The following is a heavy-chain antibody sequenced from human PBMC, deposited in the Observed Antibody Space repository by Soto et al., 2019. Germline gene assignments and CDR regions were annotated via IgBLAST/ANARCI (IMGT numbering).Heavy chain of an antibody. J-gene: IGHJ4*02. V-gene: IGHV1-3*01. Sequence: ASVKVSCKASGYTFTSYYMHWVRQAPGQRLEWMGRINAGNGNTKYSQKFQGRVTITRDTSASTAYMELSSLRSEDTAVYYCASSIVVVTALDYWGQGTLVTVSS. CDR3: ASSIVVVTALDY. CDR2: INAGNGNT. CDR1: GYTFTSYY. D-gene: IGHD2-21*02.